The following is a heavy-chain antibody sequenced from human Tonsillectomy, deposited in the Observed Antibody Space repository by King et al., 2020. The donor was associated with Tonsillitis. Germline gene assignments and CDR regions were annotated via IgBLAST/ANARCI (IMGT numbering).Heavy chain of an antibody. CDR1: GYSFSSHW. V-gene: IGHV5-51*01. CDR3: ARHGFGEPGPFDI. Sequence: VQLVESGAEVKKPGESLKISCKGYGYSFSSHWIGWVRQMPGKGLEWMGIIYPGDSDTRYSPSFQGQVTISADKSISTAYLQRCSLTASDTAIYYCARHGFGEPGPFDIWGKGTMVTVSS. J-gene: IGHJ3*02. CDR2: IYPGDSDT. D-gene: IGHD3-10*01.